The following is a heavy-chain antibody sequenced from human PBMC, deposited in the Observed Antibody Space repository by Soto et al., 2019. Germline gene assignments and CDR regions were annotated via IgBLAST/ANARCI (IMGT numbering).Heavy chain of an antibody. D-gene: IGHD5-18*01. Sequence: LSLTWHFCVDSISSAGYACSWILQPPGKGLEWIGYIYYSGSTYYNPSLKSRVTISVDTSKNQFSLKLSSVTAADTAVYYCARDRQYSYGYEGAFDIWGQGTMVTV. J-gene: IGHJ3*02. V-gene: IGHV4-31*02. CDR1: VDSISSAGYA. CDR2: IYYSGST. CDR3: ARDRQYSYGYEGAFDI.